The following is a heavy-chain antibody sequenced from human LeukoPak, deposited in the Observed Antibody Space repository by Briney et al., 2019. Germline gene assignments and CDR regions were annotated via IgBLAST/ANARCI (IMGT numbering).Heavy chain of an antibody. CDR1: GFTFSSYW. CDR3: AKAKVTTYFDY. D-gene: IGHD4-17*01. J-gene: IGHJ4*02. V-gene: IGHV3-7*01. Sequence: PGGSLRLSCAASGFTFSSYWMSWVRQAPGRGLEWVANIKQDGSEKYYVDSVKGRFTISRDNAKNSLYLQMNSLRAEDTAVYYCAKAKVTTYFDYWGQGTLVTVSS. CDR2: IKQDGSEK.